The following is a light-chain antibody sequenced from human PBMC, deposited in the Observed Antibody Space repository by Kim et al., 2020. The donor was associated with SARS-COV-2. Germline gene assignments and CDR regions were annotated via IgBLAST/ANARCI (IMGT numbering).Light chain of an antibody. V-gene: IGKV3-20*01. CDR2: GAS. CDR3: KQYRSSPAT. J-gene: IGKJ1*01. Sequence: EIVLTQSPGTLSLSPGERATLSCRASQSVSSNYLAWYQQKPGQAPRLLIYGASSRATGIPDRFSGSGSGTDFTLTITRLEPEDFAVYYCKQYRSSPATFGQVTKVDIK. CDR1: QSVSSNY.